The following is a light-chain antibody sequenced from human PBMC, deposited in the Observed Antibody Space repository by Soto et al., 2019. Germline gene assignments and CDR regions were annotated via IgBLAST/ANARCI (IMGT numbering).Light chain of an antibody. V-gene: IGKV3-15*01. J-gene: IGKJ4*01. CDR3: QHYNRWPLT. Sequence: DIVMTQSPVTLSVSPGERITLSCRASRSINSNLAWYQQKPGQAPRLLIYGASTRAAGIPASFSGSASGTEFTLTISSLQSEDFGVYYCQHYNRWPLTFGGGTKVDIK. CDR1: RSINSN. CDR2: GAS.